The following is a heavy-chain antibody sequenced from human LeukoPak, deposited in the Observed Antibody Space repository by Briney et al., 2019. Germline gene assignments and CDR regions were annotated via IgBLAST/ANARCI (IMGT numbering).Heavy chain of an antibody. D-gene: IGHD1-14*01. J-gene: IGHJ3*02. CDR1: GFTFSSYS. CDR3: ARDLAISRTDAFDI. V-gene: IGHV3-48*02. CDR2: ISGSSSTI. Sequence: PGGSLRLSCAASGFTFSSYSMNWVRQAPGKRLEWVSYISGSSSTIYYADSVKGRFTISRDNAKNSLYLQMNSLRDEDTAVYYCARDLAISRTDAFDIWGQGTMVTVSS.